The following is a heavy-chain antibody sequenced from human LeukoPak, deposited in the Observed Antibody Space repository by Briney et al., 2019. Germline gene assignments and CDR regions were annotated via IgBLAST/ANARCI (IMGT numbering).Heavy chain of an antibody. D-gene: IGHD6-19*01. CDR1: GYTFTGYY. V-gene: IGHV3-33*01. J-gene: IGHJ4*02. CDR3: ARPAGLYYFDY. CDR2: IWYDGSNK. Sequence: SCKASGYTFTGYYMHWVRQAPGKGLEWVAVIWYDGSNKYYADSVKGRFTISRDNSKNTLYLQMNSLRAEDTAVYYCARPAGLYYFDYWGQGTLVTVSS.